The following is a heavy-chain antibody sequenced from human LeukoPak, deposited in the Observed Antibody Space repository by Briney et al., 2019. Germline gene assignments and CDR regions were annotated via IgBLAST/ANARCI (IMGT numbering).Heavy chain of an antibody. CDR2: IRTYNGNT. CDR3: ARALFGNYGRVSFTEFDY. CDR1: GGTFSSYA. Sequence: GASVKVSCKASGGTFSSYAISWVRQAPGQGLEWMGWIRTYNGNTNYAQKLQDRVIMTTDTSTSTAYLELRSLRSDDTAVYYCARALFGNYGRVSFTEFDYWGQGTLVTVSS. V-gene: IGHV1-18*01. J-gene: IGHJ4*02. D-gene: IGHD4-11*01.